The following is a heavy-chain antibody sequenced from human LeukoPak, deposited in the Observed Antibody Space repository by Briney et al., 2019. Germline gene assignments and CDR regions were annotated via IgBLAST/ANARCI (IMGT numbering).Heavy chain of an antibody. V-gene: IGHV3-23*01. D-gene: IGHD3-22*01. CDR2: ISASGGIT. CDR1: GFTVSSNY. J-gene: IGHJ4*02. CDR3: AKGTMDGGQYYYDSS. Sequence: GGSLRLSCAASGFTVSSNYMSWVRQAPGKGLEWVSAISASGGITYYADSVKGRFAISRDNSKSTLYLQMNSLRAEDTAVYYCAKGTMDGGQYYYDSSGGQGTLVTVSS.